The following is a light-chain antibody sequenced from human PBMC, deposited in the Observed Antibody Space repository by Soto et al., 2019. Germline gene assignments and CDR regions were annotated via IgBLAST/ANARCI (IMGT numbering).Light chain of an antibody. V-gene: IGKV3-15*01. CDR1: QSVSSN. Sequence: EIVMTQSPATLSLSPGERATLSCRASQSVSSNLAWYQQKPGQAPRLLIYGASNRATGIPARFSGSGSGTDXXXTXXXXQSEXFAVXXXXXYNNWRPQTFGQGTKVEIK. CDR3: XXYNNWRPQT. CDR2: GAS. J-gene: IGKJ1*01.